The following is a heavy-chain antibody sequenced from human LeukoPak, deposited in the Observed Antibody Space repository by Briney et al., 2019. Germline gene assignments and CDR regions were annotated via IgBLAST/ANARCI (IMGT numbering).Heavy chain of an antibody. J-gene: IGHJ4*02. Sequence: EASVKVSCKASGGTFSSYAISWVRQAPGQGLEWMGGIIPIFGTANYAQKFQGRVTITTDESTSTACMELSSLRSEDTAVYYCAREDVSYYDSSGYQLDYWGQGTLVTVSS. CDR1: GGTFSSYA. V-gene: IGHV1-69*05. CDR3: AREDVSYYDSSGYQLDY. D-gene: IGHD3-22*01. CDR2: IIPIFGTA.